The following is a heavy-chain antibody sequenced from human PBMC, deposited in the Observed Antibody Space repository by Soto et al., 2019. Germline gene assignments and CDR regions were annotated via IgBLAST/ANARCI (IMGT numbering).Heavy chain of an antibody. CDR3: ARVVGALGHWFDP. CDR2: ISVYNGNT. V-gene: IGHV1-18*01. Sequence: ASVKVSCKASGYTFTSYGISWVRQAPGQGLERMGRISVYNGNTNYAQKLQGRVTMTTDTSTSTAYMELRSLRSDDSAVYYCARVVGALGHWFDPWGQGTLVTVSS. J-gene: IGHJ5*02. D-gene: IGHD1-26*01. CDR1: GYTFTSYG.